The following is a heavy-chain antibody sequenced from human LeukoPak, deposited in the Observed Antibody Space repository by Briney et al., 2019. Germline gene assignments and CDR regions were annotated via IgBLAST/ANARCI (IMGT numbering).Heavy chain of an antibody. V-gene: IGHV4-34*01. Sequence: PSETLSLTCAVYGGSFSGYYWSWIRQPPGKGLEWIGEINHSGSTNYNPSLKSRVTISVDTSKNQFSLKLSSVTAADTAVYYCASFPYYYGSGGYYKDSDYWGQGNLVTVSS. CDR3: ASFPYYYGSGGYYKDSDY. J-gene: IGHJ4*02. D-gene: IGHD3-10*01. CDR1: GGSFSGYY. CDR2: INHSGST.